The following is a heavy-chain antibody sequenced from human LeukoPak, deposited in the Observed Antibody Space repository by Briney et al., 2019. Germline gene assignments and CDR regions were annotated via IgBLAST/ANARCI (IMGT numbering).Heavy chain of an antibody. J-gene: IGHJ4*02. Sequence: RXPPXKXXXXXXEINXSGRTNYNPSLQSRGTISVDTSKNKCSLTLSSVAAADTAVYYCARVEHDYVWGSYRRDFDYWGQGTLVTVSS. V-gene: IGHV4-34*13. CDR2: INXSGRT. D-gene: IGHD3-16*02. CDR3: ARVEHDYVWGSYRRDFDY.